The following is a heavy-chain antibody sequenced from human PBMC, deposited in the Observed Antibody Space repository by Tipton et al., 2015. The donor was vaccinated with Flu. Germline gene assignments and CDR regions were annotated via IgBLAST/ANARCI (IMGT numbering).Heavy chain of an antibody. CDR2: ISHSGRT. D-gene: IGHD3-10*01. CDR1: DYSISSGYY. J-gene: IGHJ4*02. V-gene: IGHV4-38-2*02. CDR3: ARSTYYYGSGSSDY. Sequence: TLSLTCTVSDYSISSGYYWGWIRQPPGKGLAWIGCISHSGRTYYNPSLKSRVTISVDTAKNQFSQRLSSVTAADTAVYYCARSTYYYGSGSSDYWGQGTLVTVSS.